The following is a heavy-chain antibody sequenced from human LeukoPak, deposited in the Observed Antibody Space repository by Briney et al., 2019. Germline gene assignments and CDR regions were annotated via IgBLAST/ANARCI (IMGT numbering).Heavy chain of an antibody. CDR2: INSNGNT. Sequence: PSQTLSLTFTVSGGSISSDDYYWRWIRQPAGKGLEWIGRINSNGNTNYNPSLKSRVTISVDTSKNQCSLKLNSVTAADTAVYFFVRGGRGSDWGYYFDYWGQGTLVTVSS. CDR3: VRGGRGSDWGYYFDY. CDR1: GGSISSDDYY. V-gene: IGHV4-61*02. D-gene: IGHD6-19*01. J-gene: IGHJ4*02.